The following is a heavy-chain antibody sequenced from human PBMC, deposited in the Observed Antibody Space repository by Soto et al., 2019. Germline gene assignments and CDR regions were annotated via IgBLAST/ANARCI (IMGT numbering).Heavy chain of an antibody. CDR3: ARGLMEPLYIFDY. V-gene: IGHV1-8*01. CDR2: MNPNSGNT. Sequence: GASVKVSCKASGYTFTSYDINWVRRATGQGLEWMGWMNPNSGNTGYAQKFQGRVTMTRNTSISTAYMELSSLRSEDTAVYYCARGLMEPLYIFDYWGQGTLVTVSS. J-gene: IGHJ4*02. D-gene: IGHD1-1*01. CDR1: GYTFTSYD.